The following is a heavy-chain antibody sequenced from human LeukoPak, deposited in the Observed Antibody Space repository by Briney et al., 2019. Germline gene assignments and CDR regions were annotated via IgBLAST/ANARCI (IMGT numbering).Heavy chain of an antibody. V-gene: IGHV3-23*01. CDR3: AKYGSGILRGCFDY. CDR2: ISGSGGST. CDR1: GFTFSSYA. D-gene: IGHD3-10*01. Sequence: GGSLRLSCAASGFTFSSYAMNWVRQAPGKGLEWVSAISGSGGSTYYADSVKGRFTISRDNSKNTLYLQMNSLRAEDTAVYYCAKYGSGILRGCFDYWGQGTLVTVSS. J-gene: IGHJ4*02.